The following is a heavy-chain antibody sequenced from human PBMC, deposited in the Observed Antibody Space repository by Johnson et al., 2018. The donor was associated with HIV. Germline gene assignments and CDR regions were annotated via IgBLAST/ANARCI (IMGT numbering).Heavy chain of an antibody. CDR2: IRYEGSNN. D-gene: IGHD1-26*01. Sequence: QVQLVESGGGVVQPGGSLRPPGAPSGFTLSSYGCPWFRRAPGKGLGWVAFIRYEGSNNYIEDPVKGRFTISRDNSKNTLYLQMNSLRAEDTAVYYCAKGFGASSGAFDIWGQGTMVTVSS. CDR3: AKGFGASSGAFDI. J-gene: IGHJ3*02. CDR1: GFTLSSYG. V-gene: IGHV3-30*02.